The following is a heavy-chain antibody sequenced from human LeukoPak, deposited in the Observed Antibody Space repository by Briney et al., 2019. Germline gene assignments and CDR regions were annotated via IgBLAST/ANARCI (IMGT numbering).Heavy chain of an antibody. CDR3: AKDRGYYYGSGSYFWFDP. D-gene: IGHD3-10*01. V-gene: IGHV3-30*02. J-gene: IGHJ5*02. CDR2: IRYDGSNK. CDR1: GFTFSSYG. Sequence: GGSPRLSCAASGFTFSSYGMHWVRQAPGKGLEWVAFIRYDGSNKYYADSVKGRFTISRDNSKNTLYLQMNSLRAEDTAVYYCAKDRGYYYGSGSYFWFDPWGQGTLVTVSS.